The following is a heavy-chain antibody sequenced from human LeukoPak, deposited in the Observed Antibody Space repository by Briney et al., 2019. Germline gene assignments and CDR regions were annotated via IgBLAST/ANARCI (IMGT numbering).Heavy chain of an antibody. CDR1: GLTFSSYA. V-gene: IGHV3-23*01. CDR3: AKDLDGSYELGGAY. CDR2: MSGSGGSK. D-gene: IGHD1-26*01. J-gene: IGHJ4*02. Sequence: GGSLRLSCAASGLTFSSYAMSWVREAPGKGLEGVLAMSGSGGSKFYAESVKGRFPISRDISKNTLYLQMNSLRAEDTAVYYWAKDLDGSYELGGAYWGQGTLVTVSS.